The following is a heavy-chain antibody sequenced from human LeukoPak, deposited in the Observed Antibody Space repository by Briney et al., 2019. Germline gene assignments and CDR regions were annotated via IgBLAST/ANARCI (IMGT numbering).Heavy chain of an antibody. J-gene: IGHJ3*02. D-gene: IGHD3-22*01. CDR1: GGSFSGYY. CDR2: INHSGST. CDR3: ASAMIGVPDDAFDT. Sequence: NPSETLSLTCAVYGGSFSGYYWSWIRQPPGKGLEWIGEINHSGSTNYNPSLKSQVTISVDTSKNQFSLKLSSVTAADTAVYYCASAMIGVPDDAFDTWGQGTMVTVSS. V-gene: IGHV4-34*01.